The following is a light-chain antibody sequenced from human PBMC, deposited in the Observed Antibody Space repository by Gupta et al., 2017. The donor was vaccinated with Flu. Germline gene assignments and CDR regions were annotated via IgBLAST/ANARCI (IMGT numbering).Light chain of an antibody. CDR1: SSAVSGYNY. V-gene: IGLV2-14*01. Sequence: QSALTQPASVSGSPGQSITISCTGTSSAVSGYNYVSWYQQHPGKAPKLMIYEVSNRPSGVSNRFSGSKSGNTASLTISGPQAEDDADYYCSSYTSSSLVVFGGGTKLTVL. J-gene: IGLJ2*01. CDR3: SSYTSSSLVV. CDR2: EVS.